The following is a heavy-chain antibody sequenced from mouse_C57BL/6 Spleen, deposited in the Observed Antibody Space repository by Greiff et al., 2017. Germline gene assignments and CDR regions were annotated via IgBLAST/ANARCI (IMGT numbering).Heavy chain of an antibody. CDR3: ARRGYDYEGWFAY. CDR2: IWSGGST. V-gene: IGHV2-2*01. J-gene: IGHJ3*01. Sequence: VQLKESGPGLVQPSQSLSITCTVSGFSLTSYGVHWVRQSPGKGLEWLGVIWSGGSTDYNAAFISRLSISKDNSKSQVFFKMNSLQADDTAIYYCARRGYDYEGWFAYWGQGTLVTVSA. CDR1: GFSLTSYG. D-gene: IGHD2-4*01.